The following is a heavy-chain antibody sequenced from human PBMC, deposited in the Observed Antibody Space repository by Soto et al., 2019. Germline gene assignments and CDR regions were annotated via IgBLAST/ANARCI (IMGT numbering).Heavy chain of an antibody. CDR1: GGSISSYY. V-gene: IGHV4-59*12. CDR2: IYYSGST. J-gene: IGHJ4*02. CDR3: AREGGSGTFMGFDY. D-gene: IGHD1-1*01. Sequence: PSETLSLTCTVSGGSISSYYWSWIRQPPGKGLEWIGYIYYSGSTYYNPSLKSRVTISVDTSKNQFSLKLTSVTAEDTAIYYCAREGGSGTFMGFDYWGQGTLVTVSS.